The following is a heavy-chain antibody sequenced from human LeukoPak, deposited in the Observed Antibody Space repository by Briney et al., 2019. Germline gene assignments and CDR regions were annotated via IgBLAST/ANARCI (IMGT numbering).Heavy chain of an antibody. Sequence: GSLRLSCAASGFTFSTYAMSWVRQAPGKGLEWVSAICGSDGSRYYADSVKGRFTISRDNSKNTLYLQMNSLRGEDTAVYYCAKGGSPSCYSSSGYWGQGTLVTVSS. CDR2: ICGSDGSR. CDR1: GFTFSTYA. D-gene: IGHD2-2*01. J-gene: IGHJ4*02. V-gene: IGHV3-23*01. CDR3: AKGGSPSCYSSSGY.